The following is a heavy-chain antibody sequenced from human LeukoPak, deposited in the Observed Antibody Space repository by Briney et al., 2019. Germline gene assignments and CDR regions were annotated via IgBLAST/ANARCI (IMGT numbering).Heavy chain of an antibody. Sequence: SETLSLTCAVYGGSFSGYSWTWIRQPPGKGLEWIGEINHSGSTNYKPSLKSRVSISIDTSKNQFSLKLSSVTAADTAVYYCARTPPPGATAYGIVDYWGQGTLVTVSS. D-gene: IGHD3-10*01. J-gene: IGHJ4*02. CDR1: GGSFSGYS. CDR2: INHSGST. CDR3: ARTPPPGATAYGIVDY. V-gene: IGHV4-34*01.